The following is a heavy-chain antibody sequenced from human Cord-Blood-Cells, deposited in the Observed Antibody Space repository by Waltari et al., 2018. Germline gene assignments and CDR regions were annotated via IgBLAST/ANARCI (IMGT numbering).Heavy chain of an antibody. J-gene: IGHJ3*02. CDR3: ARAGYMKLALDI. V-gene: IGHV3-7*01. CDR2: IKKDGSEK. D-gene: IGHD6-13*01. CDR1: GFTFSSYW. Sequence: EVQLVESGGGLVQPGGSLRLSCAASGFTFSSYWMSWVRQAPGKGLEGVANIKKDGSEKYYVDSVKGRFTISRDNAKNSLYLQMNSLRAEDTAVYYCARAGYMKLALDIWGQGTMVTVSS.